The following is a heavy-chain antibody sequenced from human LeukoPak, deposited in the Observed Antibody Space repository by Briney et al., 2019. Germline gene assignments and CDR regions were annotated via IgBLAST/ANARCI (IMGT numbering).Heavy chain of an antibody. D-gene: IGHD5-18*01. CDR3: ARDRIQLWSHDY. CDR1: GLTFSSYW. Sequence: GGSLRLSCVASGLTFSSYWMTWVRQAPGKGLEWVANIKQDGSEKYYVDSVKGRFTISRENAKNSLYLHMNSLRAEDTAVYYCARDRIQLWSHDYWGQGTLVTVSS. CDR2: IKQDGSEK. J-gene: IGHJ4*02. V-gene: IGHV3-7*04.